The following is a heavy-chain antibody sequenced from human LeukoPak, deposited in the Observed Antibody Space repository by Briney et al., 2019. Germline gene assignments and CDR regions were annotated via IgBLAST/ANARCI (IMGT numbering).Heavy chain of an antibody. CDR2: IKQDGSEK. D-gene: IGHD4-17*01. CDR3: ARDGDYGDYNWFDP. V-gene: IGHV3-7*01. J-gene: IGHJ5*02. CDR1: GFTFSSYW. Sequence: GGSLGLSCAASGFTFSSYWMSWVRQAPGKGLEWVANIKQDGSEKYYVDSVKGRFTISRDNAKNSLYLQMNSLRAEDTAVYYCARDGDYGDYNWFDPWGQGTLVTVSS.